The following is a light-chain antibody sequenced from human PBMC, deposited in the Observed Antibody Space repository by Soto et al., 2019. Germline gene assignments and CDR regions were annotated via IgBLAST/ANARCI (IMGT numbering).Light chain of an antibody. V-gene: IGKV3-20*01. Sequence: EIVLTQSPGTQSLSPGETATLSCRASQSVGSNNLAWYHQKPGQTPRLLIYDASSRATGIPDRFSGSGSGTDFTLTNSRLEPEDFAVYYCQQYANSITFGQGTRLEIE. CDR3: QQYANSIT. CDR2: DAS. J-gene: IGKJ5*01. CDR1: QSVGSNN.